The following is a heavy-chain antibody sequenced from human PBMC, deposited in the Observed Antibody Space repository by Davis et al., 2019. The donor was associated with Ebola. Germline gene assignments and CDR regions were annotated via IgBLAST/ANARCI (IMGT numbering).Heavy chain of an antibody. Sequence: GESLKISCAASGFTFSSYSMNWVRQAPGKGLEWVSSISSSSSYIYYADSVKGRFTISRDNAKNSLYLQMNSLRAEDTAVYYCARDRILGIAAAGGYFQHWGQGTLVTVSS. CDR3: ARDRILGIAAAGGYFQH. J-gene: IGHJ1*01. D-gene: IGHD6-13*01. V-gene: IGHV3-21*01. CDR1: GFTFSSYS. CDR2: ISSSSSYI.